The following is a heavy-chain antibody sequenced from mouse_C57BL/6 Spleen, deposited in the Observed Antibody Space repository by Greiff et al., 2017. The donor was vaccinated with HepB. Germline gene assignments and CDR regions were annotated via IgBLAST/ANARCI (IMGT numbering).Heavy chain of an antibody. CDR3: ARWDYDGNYAMDY. CDR1: GYSFTGYY. CDR2: INPSTGGT. Sequence: EVQLQQSGPELVKPGASVKISCKASGYSFTGYYMNWVKQSPEKSLEWIGEINPSTGGTTYNQKFKAKATLTVDKSSSTAYMQLKSLTSEDSAVYYCARWDYDGNYAMDYWGQGTSVTVSS. D-gene: IGHD2-4*01. V-gene: IGHV1-42*01. J-gene: IGHJ4*01.